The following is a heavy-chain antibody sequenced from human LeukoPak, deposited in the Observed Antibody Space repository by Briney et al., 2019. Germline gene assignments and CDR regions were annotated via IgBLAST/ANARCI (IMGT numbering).Heavy chain of an antibody. J-gene: IGHJ3*02. Sequence: ASVKVSCKASGYTFTSYGISWVRQAPGQGLEWMGWISAYNGNTNYAQKLQGRVTMTTDTSTSTAYMELRSLRSDDTAVYYCARRGLVAGIYDLVYGFDIWGQGTMVTVSS. CDR1: GYTFTSYG. V-gene: IGHV1-18*01. D-gene: IGHD3/OR15-3a*01. CDR3: ARRGLVAGIYDLVYGFDI. CDR2: ISAYNGNT.